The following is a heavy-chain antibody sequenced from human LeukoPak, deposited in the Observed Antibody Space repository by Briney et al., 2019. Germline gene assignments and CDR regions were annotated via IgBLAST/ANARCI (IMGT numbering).Heavy chain of an antibody. CDR2: IKNRYEGGTT. J-gene: IGHJ4*02. V-gene: IGHV3-15*01. CDR3: TTAAAVREYHY. CDR1: GFTFSNAW. Sequence: PGGSLRVSCAASGFTFSNAWMSWVRQAPGKGLEWVGLIKNRYEGGTTDYATPVKGRFTMSRDDSKNTLFLQMDSLNTEDTAVYYCTTAAAVREYHYWGQGTLVTVSS. D-gene: IGHD6-25*01.